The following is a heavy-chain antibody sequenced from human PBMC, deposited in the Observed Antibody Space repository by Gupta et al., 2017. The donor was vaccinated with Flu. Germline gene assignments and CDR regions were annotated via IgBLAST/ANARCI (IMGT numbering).Heavy chain of an antibody. J-gene: IGHJ4*02. Sequence: QVQMVQSGAEVRKPGSSVKVTCEASGGTFSAYGISWVRQAPGQGFEWVGGVVPLFGTTTYAPKFQGRVMIAADESTSTTHLELSGLGAEDTAIYYCAICTVVAHRQLDFWGPGTLVTVSS. V-gene: IGHV1-69*01. CDR1: GGTFSAYG. CDR3: AICTVVAHRQLDF. D-gene: IGHD5-12*01. CDR2: VVPLFGTT.